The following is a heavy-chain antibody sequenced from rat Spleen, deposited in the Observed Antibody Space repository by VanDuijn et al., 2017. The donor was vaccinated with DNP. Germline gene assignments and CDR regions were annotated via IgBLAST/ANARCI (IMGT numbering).Heavy chain of an antibody. V-gene: IGHV5-17*01. Sequence: EVQLVASGGGLVQPGRSLKLSCAASGFTFSDYAMAWVRQAPQKGLEWVATISYDGTRAYYPDSVKGRFTISRDNAENTVYLQMSSLRSEDTATYYCASWAPIAPLSTSNYWGQGVMVTVSS. CDR1: GFTFSDYA. D-gene: IGHD1-2*01. CDR2: ISYDGTRA. CDR3: ASWAPIAPLSTSNY. J-gene: IGHJ2*01.